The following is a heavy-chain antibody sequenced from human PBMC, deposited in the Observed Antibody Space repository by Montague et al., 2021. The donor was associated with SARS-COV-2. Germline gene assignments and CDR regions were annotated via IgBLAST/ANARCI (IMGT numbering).Heavy chain of an antibody. CDR1: GDSISSYY. CDR3: ARGGGYCSGDSCYYWFGP. D-gene: IGHD2-15*01. Sequence: SETLSLTCTVSGDSISSYYWNWIRQPPGKGLEWIGYIYNSGTTNYNPSVKSRVTISVDTSKNQFSLKLNSVTAADTAVYYCARGGGYCSGDSCYYWFGPWGQGTLVTVSS. J-gene: IGHJ5*02. CDR2: IYNSGTT. V-gene: IGHV4-59*01.